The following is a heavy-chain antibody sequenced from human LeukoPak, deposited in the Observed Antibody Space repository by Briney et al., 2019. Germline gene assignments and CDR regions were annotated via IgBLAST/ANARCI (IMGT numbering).Heavy chain of an antibody. V-gene: IGHV3-30*18. CDR1: GFTFSSYG. Sequence: GRSLRLSCAASGFTFSSYGMHWVRQAPGKGLEWVAGISYDGSNKYYADSVKGRFTISRDNSKNTLYLQMNSLRAEDTAVYYCAKVYPVFWSGYLDYWGQGTLVTVSP. D-gene: IGHD3-3*01. J-gene: IGHJ4*02. CDR2: ISYDGSNK. CDR3: AKVYPVFWSGYLDY.